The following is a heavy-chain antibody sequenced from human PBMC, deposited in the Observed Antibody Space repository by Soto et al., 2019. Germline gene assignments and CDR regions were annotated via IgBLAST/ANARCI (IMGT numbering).Heavy chain of an antibody. D-gene: IGHD3-22*01. CDR2: INHSGST. J-gene: IGHJ5*02. Sequence: QVHLQQWGAGLLKPSETLSLTCAVFGGSFSGYYWSWIRQPPGKGLEWIGEINHSGSTNYNPSLKSRVTISVDTSKNQFSLKLSSVTAADTAVYYCARVRYYSDSRGNWFDPWGQGTLVTVSS. CDR3: ARVRYYSDSRGNWFDP. V-gene: IGHV4-34*01. CDR1: GGSFSGYY.